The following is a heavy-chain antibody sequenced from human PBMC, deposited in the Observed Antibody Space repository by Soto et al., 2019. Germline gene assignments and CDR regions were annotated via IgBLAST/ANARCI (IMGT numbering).Heavy chain of an antibody. J-gene: IGHJ6*02. CDR3: AIGIEVHATWDYYYGMDF. D-gene: IGHD1-26*01. CDR2: INAGNGNT. CDR1: GYSFTXYA. V-gene: IGHV1-3*01. Sequence: GASVKVSCKASGYSFTXYAMYWVRQAPGKRIEWMGWINAGNGNTKYSQKFQGRVTITRDTSASTAYMELSSLRSEDTAVYYCAIGIEVHATWDYYYGMDFWRQGTTVTVSS.